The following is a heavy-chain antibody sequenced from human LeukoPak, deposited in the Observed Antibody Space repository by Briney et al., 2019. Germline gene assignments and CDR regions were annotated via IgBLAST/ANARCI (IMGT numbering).Heavy chain of an antibody. Sequence: TSETLSLTCAVYGGSFSGYYWSWIRQPPGKGLEWIGEINHSGSTNYNPSLKSRVTISVDTSKNQFSLKLSSVTAADTAVYYCARSSSGSLTVLDYWGQGTLVTVSS. J-gene: IGHJ4*02. CDR2: INHSGST. V-gene: IGHV4-34*01. CDR3: ARSSSGSLTVLDY. D-gene: IGHD3-22*01. CDR1: GGSFSGYY.